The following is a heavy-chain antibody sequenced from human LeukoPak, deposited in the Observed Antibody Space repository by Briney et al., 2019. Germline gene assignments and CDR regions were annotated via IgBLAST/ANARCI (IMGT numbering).Heavy chain of an antibody. CDR3: AKGETAAAGTNGWFEP. CDR1: GFTFSSYA. D-gene: IGHD6-13*01. V-gene: IGHV3-23*01. Sequence: QSGGSLRLSCAASGFTFSSYAMSWVRQASGKGQEWVSAISGSGGSTYYADSVKGRFTISRDNSKNTLYLQMNSLRAEDTAVYYCAKGETAAAGTNGWFEPWGQGTLVTVSS. CDR2: ISGSGGST. J-gene: IGHJ5*02.